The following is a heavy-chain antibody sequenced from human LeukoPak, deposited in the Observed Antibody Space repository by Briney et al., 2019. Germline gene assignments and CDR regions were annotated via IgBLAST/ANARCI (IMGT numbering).Heavy chain of an antibody. CDR3: AIIEGGSSYYFDY. D-gene: IGHD6-6*01. V-gene: IGHV3-30*03. Sequence: GGSPRLSCAASGFTFSTYAMHWVRQAPGKGLEWVAIISYDGGSTSYADSVKGRFTISRDNSKNTLYLQMRSLRTEDTAVYYYAIIEGGSSYYFDYWGQGTLVTVSS. CDR1: GFTFSTYA. CDR2: ISYDGGST. J-gene: IGHJ4*02.